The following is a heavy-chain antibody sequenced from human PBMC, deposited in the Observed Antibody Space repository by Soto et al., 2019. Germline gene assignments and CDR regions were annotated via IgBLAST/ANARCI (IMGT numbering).Heavy chain of an antibody. V-gene: IGHV1-46*01. CDR3: AIDLAAGYH. J-gene: IGHJ5*02. D-gene: IGHD6-13*01. Sequence: QVQLVQSGAEVKKPGASVKVSCRTSGYTFTHYYIHWVRQAPGQGLEWLAIINPASGSTNYAQDFQCRVTLTIDTSTTTGYMELGGLRADDTAICYCAIDLAAGYHWGQGTLITVSS. CDR1: GYTFTHYY. CDR2: INPASGST.